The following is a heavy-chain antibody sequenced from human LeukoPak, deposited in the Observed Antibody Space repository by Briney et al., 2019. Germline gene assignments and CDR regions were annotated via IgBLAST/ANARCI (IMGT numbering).Heavy chain of an antibody. CDR3: ARSFCTSASCSKGYYYYVMDV. Sequence: PGGSLRLSCAASGFTFSRYAMNWVRQAPGRGLEWVSYISTGGDYKFYADSLKGRFTVSRDNAKNSLFLRMDSLRAEDTAVYYCARSFCTSASCSKGYYYYVMDVWGQGTTVTVSS. J-gene: IGHJ6*02. CDR1: GFTFSRYA. D-gene: IGHD2-2*01. CDR2: ISTGGDYK. V-gene: IGHV3-21*01.